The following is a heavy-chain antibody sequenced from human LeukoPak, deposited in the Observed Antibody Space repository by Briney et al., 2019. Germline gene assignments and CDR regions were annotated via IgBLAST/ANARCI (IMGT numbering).Heavy chain of an antibody. V-gene: IGHV1-46*01. J-gene: IGHJ4*02. CDR2: INPSGGST. CDR3: ARDSSVIAAASFFDY. Sequence: ASVKVSCKASGYTFTSYYMHWVRQAPGQGLEWMGIINPSGGSTSYAQKFQGRVTMTRDTSTSTVYMELSSLGSEDTAVYYCARDSSVIAAASFFDYWGQGTLVTVSS. D-gene: IGHD6-13*01. CDR1: GYTFTSYY.